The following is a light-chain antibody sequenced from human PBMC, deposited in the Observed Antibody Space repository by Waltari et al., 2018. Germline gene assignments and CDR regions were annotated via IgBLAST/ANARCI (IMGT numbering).Light chain of an antibody. V-gene: IGLV2-14*01. J-gene: IGLJ3*02. CDR1: TSDLGVYNY. Sequence: QSALTQPASVSGSPGQSITISCTGTTSDLGVYNYVSWYQQHPGKAPQLLIYDVNRRPSGVSNRFSGSKSGNTASLIISGLQAEDEADYYCCSFTSSSTWVFGGGTKLTVL. CDR3: CSFTSSSTWV. CDR2: DVN.